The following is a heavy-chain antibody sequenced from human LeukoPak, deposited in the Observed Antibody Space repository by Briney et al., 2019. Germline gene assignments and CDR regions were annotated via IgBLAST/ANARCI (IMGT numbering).Heavy chain of an antibody. CDR2: FSSSGSTI. CDR3: ARDHRGYSGYDGMYNWFDP. D-gene: IGHD5-12*01. Sequence: GGSLRLSCAASGFTFSDYYMSWIRQAPGKGLEWVSYFSSSGSTIYYADSVKGRFTISRDNAKNSLYLQMNSLRAEDTAVYYCARDHRGYSGYDGMYNWFDPWGQGTLVTVSS. J-gene: IGHJ5*02. V-gene: IGHV3-11*01. CDR1: GFTFSDYY.